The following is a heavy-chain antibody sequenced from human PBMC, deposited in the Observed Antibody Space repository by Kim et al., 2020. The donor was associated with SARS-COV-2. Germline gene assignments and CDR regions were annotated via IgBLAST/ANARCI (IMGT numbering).Heavy chain of an antibody. CDR3: VRRDFTSGWYTSGREVYHWFDP. J-gene: IGHJ5*02. CDR2: IDQDGREK. CDR1: GFSFSSYK. D-gene: IGHD6-19*01. Sequence: GGSLRLSCAASGFSFSSYKMSWVRQAPGRGLEWLANIDQDGREKSYVETVKGRFTISRDNAKDSLYLQMNRLRAEDTAMYFCVRRDFTSGWYTSGREVYHWFDPRGQGTLVSVSP. V-gene: IGHV3-7*01.